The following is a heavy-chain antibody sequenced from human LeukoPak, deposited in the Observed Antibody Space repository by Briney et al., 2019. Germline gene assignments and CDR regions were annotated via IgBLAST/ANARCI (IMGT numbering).Heavy chain of an antibody. CDR2: IRYDGSNK. CDR1: GFTFSSYG. CDR3: ARGVEFSSGWKPLDS. J-gene: IGHJ4*02. D-gene: IGHD6-19*01. Sequence: GGSLRLSCAASGFTFSSYGMHWVRQAPGKGLEWVAFIRYDGSNKYYADSVKGRFTISRDNSKNTLYLQMNSLRAEDTAVYYCARGVEFSSGWKPLDSWGQGTLVTVSS. V-gene: IGHV3-30*02.